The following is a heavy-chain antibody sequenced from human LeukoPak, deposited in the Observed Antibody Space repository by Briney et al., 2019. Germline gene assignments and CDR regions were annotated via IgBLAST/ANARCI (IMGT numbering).Heavy chain of an antibody. J-gene: IGHJ4*02. V-gene: IGHV3-7*01. Sequence: GGSLRLSCAASGFTFSNYWINWVRQAPGKGLEWVANINQDGSEKYYVDSVKGRFTISRDNAKDSLYLQMSSLRAEDTAVYYCARTYRNGDKFCSVYWGQGTLVTVSS. D-gene: IGHD5-24*01. CDR1: GFTFSNYW. CDR3: ARTYRNGDKFCSVY. CDR2: INQDGSEK.